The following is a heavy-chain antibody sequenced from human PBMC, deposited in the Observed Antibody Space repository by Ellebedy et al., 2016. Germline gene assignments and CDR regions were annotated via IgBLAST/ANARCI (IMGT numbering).Heavy chain of an antibody. J-gene: IGHJ3*02. CDR1: GFTFSNYA. CDR3: AKDPLLYSSGWGNAFDI. CDR2: ISGSDGST. V-gene: IGHV3-23*01. Sequence: GGSLRLXCVASGFTFSNYAMSWVRQAPGKGLEWVSTISGSDGSTYYADSVKGRFTISRDNSKNTLYLQMNSLRAEDTAVYYCAKDPLLYSSGWGNAFDIWGQGTMVTVSS. D-gene: IGHD6-19*01.